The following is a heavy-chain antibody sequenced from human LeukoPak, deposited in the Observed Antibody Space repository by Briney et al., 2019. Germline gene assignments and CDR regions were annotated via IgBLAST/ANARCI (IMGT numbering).Heavy chain of an antibody. CDR3: ARTGSSGYLTFDY. J-gene: IGHJ4*02. V-gene: IGHV3-48*01. D-gene: IGHD3-22*01. CDR1: GLTFRSYS. Sequence: GWSLRLSCAASGLTFRSYSMNEVRQAPGKGLEGVSYITNSGNSKSYADSVKGRFTTSRDNTKNSLYLQMNGLRAEDTAVYYCARTGSSGYLTFDYWGQGILVTVSS. CDR2: ITNSGNSK.